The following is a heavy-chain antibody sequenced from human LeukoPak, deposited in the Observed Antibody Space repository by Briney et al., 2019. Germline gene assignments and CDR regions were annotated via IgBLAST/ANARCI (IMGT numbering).Heavy chain of an antibody. CDR3: ARELVTMVRGVIPFDY. D-gene: IGHD3-10*01. CDR1: GYTFTGYY. CDR2: INPSGGST. V-gene: IGHV1-46*01. Sequence: GASVKVSCKASGYTFTGYYMYWVRQAPGQGLECMGIINPSGGSTSYAQKFQGRVTMTRDMSTSTVYMELSSLRSEDTAVYYCARELVTMVRGVIPFDYWGQGTLVTVSS. J-gene: IGHJ4*02.